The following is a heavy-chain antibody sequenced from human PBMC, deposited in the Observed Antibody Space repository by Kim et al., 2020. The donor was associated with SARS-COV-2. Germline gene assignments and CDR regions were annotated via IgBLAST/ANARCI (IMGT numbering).Heavy chain of an antibody. CDR1: GFTVSSNY. V-gene: IGHV3-53*04. J-gene: IGHJ6*02. D-gene: IGHD5-18*01. CDR2: IYSGGST. CDR3: ASQSRGYSYGYRTVYYYYYGMDV. Sequence: GGSLRLSCAASGFTVSSNYMSWVRQAPGKGLEWVSVIYSGGSTYYADSVKGRFTISRHNSKNTLYLQMNSLRAEDTAVYYCASQSRGYSYGYRTVYYYYYGMDVWGQGTTVTVSS.